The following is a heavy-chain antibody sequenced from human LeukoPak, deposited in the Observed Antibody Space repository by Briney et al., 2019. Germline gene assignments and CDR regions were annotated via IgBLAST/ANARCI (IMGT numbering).Heavy chain of an antibody. Sequence: GGSLRLSCAASGFTFSSYSMNWVRQAPGKGLEWVSSISSSSSYIYYADSVKGRFTISRDNAKNSLYLQMNSLRAEDTAVYYCARDRIAAAGTDVGNFDYWGQGTLVTVSS. V-gene: IGHV3-21*01. CDR2: ISSSSSYI. D-gene: IGHD6-13*01. CDR1: GFTFSSYS. CDR3: ARDRIAAAGTDVGNFDY. J-gene: IGHJ4*02.